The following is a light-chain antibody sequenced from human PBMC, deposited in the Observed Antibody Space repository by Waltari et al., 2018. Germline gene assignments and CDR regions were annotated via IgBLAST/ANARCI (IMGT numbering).Light chain of an antibody. CDR1: IRHINNV. Sequence: QLVLTQSPSASASLVASVKLTGTLSIRHINNVLACHRQPPEKGPRYLMKVNSDGSHSKGDEISDRFSGSSSGAERYLIISSVQSEDEAYYSCQTGGHGTWVFGGGTKLTVL. J-gene: IGLJ3*02. V-gene: IGLV4-69*01. CDR3: QTGGHGTWV. CDR2: VNSDGSH.